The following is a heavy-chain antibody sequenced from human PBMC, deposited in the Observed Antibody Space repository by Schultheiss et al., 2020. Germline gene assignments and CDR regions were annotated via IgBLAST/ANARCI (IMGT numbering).Heavy chain of an antibody. CDR1: GVTFSSYA. CDR2: IWYDGSNK. V-gene: IGHV3-33*08. CDR3: ARAVGYYDSSEGGMDV. Sequence: GGSLRLSCAASGVTFSSYAMHWVRQAPGKGLEWVAVIWYDGSNKYYADSVKGRFTISRDNAKNSLFLQMNSLRVEDTAVYYCARAVGYYDSSEGGMDVWGQGTTVTVSS. J-gene: IGHJ6*02. D-gene: IGHD3-22*01.